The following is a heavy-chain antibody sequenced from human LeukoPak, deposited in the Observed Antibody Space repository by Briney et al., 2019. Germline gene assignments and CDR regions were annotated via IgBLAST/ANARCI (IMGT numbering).Heavy chain of an antibody. CDR3: AKDSRITMVRGVSLFDY. Sequence: PGGSLRLSCAASGFTFSSYGVSWVRQAPGKGLEWVSAISGSGGSTYYADSVKGRFTISRDNSKNTLYLQMNSLRAEDTAVYYCAKDSRITMVRGVSLFDYWGQGTLVTVSS. V-gene: IGHV3-23*01. CDR2: ISGSGGST. CDR1: GFTFSSYG. J-gene: IGHJ4*02. D-gene: IGHD3-10*01.